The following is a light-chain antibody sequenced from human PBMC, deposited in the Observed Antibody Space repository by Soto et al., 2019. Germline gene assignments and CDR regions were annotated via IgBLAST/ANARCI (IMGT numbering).Light chain of an antibody. Sequence: VMTQAPATLSVSPGERATLSCRASQTINNNVSWYQLKDGQVPRLLIYGASTRATDIPARFSGSGSGTEFTLTISSLQSEDFAEYHCQQRSSWPITFGPGTKVDIK. CDR3: QQRSSWPIT. CDR2: GAS. V-gene: IGKV3-15*01. CDR1: QTINNN. J-gene: IGKJ3*01.